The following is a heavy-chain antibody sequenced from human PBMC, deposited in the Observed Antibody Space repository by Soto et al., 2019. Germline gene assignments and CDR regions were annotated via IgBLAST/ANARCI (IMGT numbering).Heavy chain of an antibody. CDR3: AKGGYCANGVCYGPVAFDI. D-gene: IGHD2-8*01. J-gene: IGHJ3*02. CDR1: GFTFSNHS. Sequence: GGSLRLSCAASGFTFSNHSMNWVRQAPGKGLEWVSGIRGSGTYTYYAESVKGRFTVSRDNSKDTLYLLMNSLRAEDTAVYYCAKGGYCANGVCYGPVAFDIWSQGTMVTVSS. V-gene: IGHV3-23*01. CDR2: IRGSGTYT.